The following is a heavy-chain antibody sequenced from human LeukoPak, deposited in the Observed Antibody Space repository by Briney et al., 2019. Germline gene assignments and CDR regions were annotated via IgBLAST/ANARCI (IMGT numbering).Heavy chain of an antibody. J-gene: IGHJ3*02. D-gene: IGHD3-3*01. CDR3: VIIPALSAFDI. Sequence: SETLSLTCAVYGGSFSGYYWSWIRQPPGKGLEWIGEINHSGSTNYNPSLKSRVTISVDTSKNQFSLRLSSVTAADTAVYYCVIIPALSAFDIWGQGTMVTVSS. V-gene: IGHV4-34*01. CDR1: GGSFSGYY. CDR2: INHSGST.